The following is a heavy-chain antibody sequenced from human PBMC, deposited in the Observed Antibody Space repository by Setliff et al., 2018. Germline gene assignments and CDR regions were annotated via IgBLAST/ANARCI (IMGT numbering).Heavy chain of an antibody. V-gene: IGHV4-34*01. D-gene: IGHD3-3*01. J-gene: IGHJ2*01. Sequence: KPSETLSLTCAVYGGSFSGYYWSWIRQPPGKGLEWIGEINHSGTTNCNSSLKSRVTMSVDTSKNQFSLKLSSVTAADTAVYYCATHREYYNFWSARDVYWYFDLWGRGTLVTVSS. CDR1: GGSFSGYY. CDR3: ATHREYYNFWSARDVYWYFDL. CDR2: INHSGTT.